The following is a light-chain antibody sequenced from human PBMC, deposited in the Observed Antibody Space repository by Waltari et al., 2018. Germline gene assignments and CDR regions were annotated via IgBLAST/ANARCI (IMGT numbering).Light chain of an antibody. CDR2: DAS. J-gene: IGKJ4*01. CDR3: QQRTNWPLT. V-gene: IGKV3-11*01. Sequence: DIVFTQSPATLSLSPGERSTLASRARQSVSRKLAWFLQKPGQAPRLLIYDASNRATGIPARFSGSGSGTDFTLTISSLEPEDFAVYYCQQRTNWPLTFGGGTKVEIK. CDR1: QSVSRK.